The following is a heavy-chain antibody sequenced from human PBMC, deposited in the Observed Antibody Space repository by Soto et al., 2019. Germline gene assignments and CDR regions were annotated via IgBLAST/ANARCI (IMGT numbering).Heavy chain of an antibody. Sequence: QVQLVESGGGVVQPGRSLRLSCATSGFTFSTYGMHWVRQAPGKGLEWVAVISSDGCNKYQADSVKGRFTISRDNSKNTLYLQMNSLRAEDTAVYYCAKAKYSGSSYFDYWGRGTLVTVSS. CDR3: AKAKYSGSSYFDY. CDR2: ISSDGCNK. D-gene: IGHD1-26*01. V-gene: IGHV3-30*18. J-gene: IGHJ4*02. CDR1: GFTFSTYG.